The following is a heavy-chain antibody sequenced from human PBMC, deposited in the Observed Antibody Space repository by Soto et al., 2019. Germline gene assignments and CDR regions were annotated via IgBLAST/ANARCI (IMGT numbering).Heavy chain of an antibody. CDR2: ISSSGSTI. CDR1: GFTFSDYY. J-gene: IGHJ3*02. V-gene: IGHV3-11*01. CDR3: ALFGDDAFDI. D-gene: IGHD3-10*02. Sequence: GGSLRVSCAASGFTFSDYYMSWSRQAPGEGLEWVSYISSSGSTIYYADSVKGRFTISRDNAKNSLYLQMNSLRAEDTAVYYCALFGDDAFDIWGQGTMVTVSS.